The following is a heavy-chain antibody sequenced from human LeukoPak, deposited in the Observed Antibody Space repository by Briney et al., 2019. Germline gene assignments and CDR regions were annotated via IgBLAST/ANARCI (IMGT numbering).Heavy chain of an antibody. CDR3: ARGEDTAMGTDY. CDR1: GYTFTSYD. D-gene: IGHD5-18*01. Sequence: ASVKVSCKASGYTFTSYDINWVRQATGQGLEWMGWMNPNSGNTGYAQKFQGRVTMTRNTSISTAYKELSSLRSEDTAVYYCARGEDTAMGTDYWGQGTLVTVSS. V-gene: IGHV1-8*01. CDR2: MNPNSGNT. J-gene: IGHJ4*02.